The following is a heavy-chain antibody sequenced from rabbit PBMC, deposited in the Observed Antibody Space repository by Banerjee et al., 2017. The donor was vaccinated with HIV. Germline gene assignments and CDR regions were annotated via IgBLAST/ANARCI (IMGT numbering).Heavy chain of an antibody. CDR3: VRAHASSSGYYTYLYL. V-gene: IGHV1S43*01. Sequence: QEQLVESGGGLVQPGGSLKLSCKASGIDFSTYYYMCWVRQAPGKGLEWIGCIYAGKGSTDYASWVNGRFSISRENTQNTVFLQMTSLTAADTATYFCVRAHASSSGYYTYLYLWGQGTLVTVS. J-gene: IGHJ4*01. CDR1: GIDFSTYYY. CDR2: IYAGKGST. D-gene: IGHD1-1*01.